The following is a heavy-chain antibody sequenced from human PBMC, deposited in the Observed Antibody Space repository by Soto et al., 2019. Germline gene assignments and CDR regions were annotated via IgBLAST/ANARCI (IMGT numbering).Heavy chain of an antibody. V-gene: IGHV3-23*04. CDR3: AKDPDGFWSGSGFDY. D-gene: IGHD3-3*01. CDR2: ISSSGGST. Sequence: EVQLVESGGGLVKPGGSLRLSCAASGFTFSSYSMNWVRQAPGKGLEWVSSISSSGGSTYYADSVKGRFTISRDNSKNTLYLQMNSLRAEDTAVYYCAKDPDGFWSGSGFDYWGQGTLVTVSS. J-gene: IGHJ4*02. CDR1: GFTFSSYS.